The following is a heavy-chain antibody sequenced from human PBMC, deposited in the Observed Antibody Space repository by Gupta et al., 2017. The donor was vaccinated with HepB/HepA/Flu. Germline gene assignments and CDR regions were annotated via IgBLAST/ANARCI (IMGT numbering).Heavy chain of an antibody. CDR2: IYYSGST. J-gene: IGHJ4*02. CDR1: GGSISSGGYY. CDR3: AIDSSGYLSLDY. D-gene: IGHD3-22*01. V-gene: IGHV4-31*03. Sequence: QVQLQESGPGLVKPSQTLSLTCTVSGGSISSGGYYWSWIRQHPGKGLEWIGYIYYSGSTYYNPALKSRVTMLVDRSKNQFSLKLSSVTAADTAVYYCAIDSSGYLSLDYWGQGTLVTVSS.